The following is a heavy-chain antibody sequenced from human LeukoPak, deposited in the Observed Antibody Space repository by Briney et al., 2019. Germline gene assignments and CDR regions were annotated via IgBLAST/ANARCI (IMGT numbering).Heavy chain of an antibody. V-gene: IGHV3-30*04. CDR1: GFTFSSYA. D-gene: IGHD3-22*01. CDR3: ARAHMIVVVIGYFDY. J-gene: IGHJ4*02. CDR2: ISYDGSNK. Sequence: GGSLRLSCAASGFTFSSYAMHWVRQAPGKGLEWVAVISYDGSNKYYADSVKGRFTISRDNSKNTPYLQMNSLRAEDTAVYYCARAHMIVVVIGYFDYWGQGTLVTVSS.